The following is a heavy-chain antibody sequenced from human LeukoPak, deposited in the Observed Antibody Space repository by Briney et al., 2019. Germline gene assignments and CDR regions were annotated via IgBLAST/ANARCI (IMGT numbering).Heavy chain of an antibody. CDR2: IYHSGST. J-gene: IGHJ4*02. Sequence: MTSETLSLTCTVSGYSISSGYYWGWIRQPPGKGLEWIGSIYHSGSTYYNPSLKSRVTISVDTSKNQFSLKLSSVTAADTAVYYCATEDVVVPTAAQRPIDFWGQGKLVTVSS. V-gene: IGHV4-38-2*02. D-gene: IGHD2-2*01. CDR3: ATEDVVVPTAAQRPIDF. CDR1: GYSISSGYY.